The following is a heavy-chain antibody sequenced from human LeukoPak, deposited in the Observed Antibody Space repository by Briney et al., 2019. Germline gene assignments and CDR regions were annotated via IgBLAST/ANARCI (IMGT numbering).Heavy chain of an antibody. Sequence: PGRSLRLSCAASGFTFDDYAMHWVRQAPGKGLEWVSGISWNSGSIGYADSVKGRFTISRDNAKNSLYLQMNSLRAEDTAVYYCARDASGSYLTDYWGQGTLVTVSS. CDR3: ARDASGSYLTDY. V-gene: IGHV3-9*01. CDR2: ISWNSGSI. CDR1: GFTFDDYA. J-gene: IGHJ4*02. D-gene: IGHD1-26*01.